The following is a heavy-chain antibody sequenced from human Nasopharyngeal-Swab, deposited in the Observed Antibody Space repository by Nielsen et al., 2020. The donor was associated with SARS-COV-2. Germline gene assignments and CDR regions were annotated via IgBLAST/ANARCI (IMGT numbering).Heavy chain of an antibody. CDR1: GGSISSGDYY. J-gene: IGHJ6*03. Sequence: SETLSLTYTVSGGSISSGDYYWSWIRQPPGKGLEWIGYIYYSGSTYYNPSLKSRVSISVDTSKNQFSLRLSSVTAADTAVYYCARGNYYYYYMDVWGKGTTVTVSS. V-gene: IGHV4-30-4*08. CDR2: IYYSGST. CDR3: ARGNYYYYYMDV.